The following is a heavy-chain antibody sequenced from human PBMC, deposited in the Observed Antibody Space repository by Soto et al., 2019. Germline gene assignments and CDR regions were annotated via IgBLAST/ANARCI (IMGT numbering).Heavy chain of an antibody. CDR3: ARGPRKIGSSSDY. D-gene: IGHD6-6*01. V-gene: IGHV1-69*06. Sequence: SVKVSCKASGGTFSSYAISWVRQAPGQGLEWMGGIIPIFGTANYAQKFQGRVTITADKSTSTAYMELSSLRSEDTAVYYCARGPRKIGSSSDYWGQGTLGSVSA. J-gene: IGHJ4*02. CDR2: IIPIFGTA. CDR1: GGTFSSYA.